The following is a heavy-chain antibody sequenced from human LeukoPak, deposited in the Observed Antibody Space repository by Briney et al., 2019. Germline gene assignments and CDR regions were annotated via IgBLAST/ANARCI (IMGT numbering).Heavy chain of an antibody. D-gene: IGHD1-26*01. CDR1: GFTFTSYG. Sequence: TGGSLRLSCVVSGFTFTSYGIHWVRQAPGKGLEWVAFIQNDGSDKYYADSVKGRFTISRDNSKNTLYLQMNSLRAEDTAVYYCANKGMWELLLSGAFDIWGQGTMVTVSS. V-gene: IGHV3-30*02. CDR3: ANKGMWELLLSGAFDI. CDR2: IQNDGSDK. J-gene: IGHJ3*02.